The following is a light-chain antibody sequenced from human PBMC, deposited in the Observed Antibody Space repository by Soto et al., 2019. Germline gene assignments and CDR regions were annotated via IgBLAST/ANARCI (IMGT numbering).Light chain of an antibody. CDR3: QQANSVPPT. J-gene: IGKJ4*01. V-gene: IGKV1-12*01. CDR1: QDIAKW. Sequence: DIQMTQSPSSVSASVGDRVTITCRASQDIAKWLAWYQQKPGKAPDLLIYAASTLHSAVPPRFSGSGSGTDFTLTISSLQPEDSATYYCQQANSVPPTFGGRTRVEIK. CDR2: AAS.